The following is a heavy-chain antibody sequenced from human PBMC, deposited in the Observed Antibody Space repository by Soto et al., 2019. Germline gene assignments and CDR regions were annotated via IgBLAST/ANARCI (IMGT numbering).Heavy chain of an antibody. D-gene: IGHD3-10*01. CDR1: GFTFSSYG. CDR3: AAERITMVRGVPEGFDY. CDR2: ISYDGSNK. Sequence: GGSLRLSCAASGFTFSSYGMHWVRQAPGKGLEWVAVISYDGSNKYYADSVKGRFTISRDHSKNTLYLQMNSLRAEDTAVYYCAAERITMVRGVPEGFDYWGQGTLVTVSS. J-gene: IGHJ4*02. V-gene: IGHV3-30*03.